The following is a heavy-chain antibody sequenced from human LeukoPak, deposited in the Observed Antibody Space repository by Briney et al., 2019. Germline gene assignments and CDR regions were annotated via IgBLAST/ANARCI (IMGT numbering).Heavy chain of an antibody. Sequence: GGSLRLSCAVSGFTFSSFWMHWVRQAPGKGLVWVSRINSDGSTTDYADSVAGRFTISRDNAKNTVYLQMNSRRAEDTAVYYCVKAKPSDGAARNGGQGTLVTVSS. CDR1: GFTFSSFW. V-gene: IGHV3-74*01. CDR2: INSDGSTT. J-gene: IGHJ4*02. CDR3: VKAKPSDGAARN. D-gene: IGHD6-6*01.